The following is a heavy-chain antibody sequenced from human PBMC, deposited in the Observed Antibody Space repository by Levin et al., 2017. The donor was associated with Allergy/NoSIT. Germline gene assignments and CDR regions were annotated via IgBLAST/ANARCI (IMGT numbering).Heavy chain of an antibody. Sequence: GESLKISCAASGFTFSNAWMSWVRQAPGKGLEWVGRIKSKTDGGTTDYAAPVKGRFTISRDDSKNTLYLQMNSLKTEDTAVYYCTNEHCSGGSCYPMRAFDIWGQGTMVTVSS. CDR3: TNEHCSGGSCYPMRAFDI. CDR1: GFTFSNAW. CDR2: IKSKTDGGTT. D-gene: IGHD2-15*01. J-gene: IGHJ3*02. V-gene: IGHV3-15*01.